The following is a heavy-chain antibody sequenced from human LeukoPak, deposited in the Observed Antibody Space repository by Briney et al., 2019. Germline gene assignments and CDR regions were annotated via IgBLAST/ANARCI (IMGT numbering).Heavy chain of an antibody. J-gene: IGHJ4*02. D-gene: IGHD5-18*01. CDR1: GFMFSSSW. CDR2: IKEDGSDK. V-gene: IGHV3-7*01. Sequence: GGSLRLSCAASGFMFSSSWMAWVRQAPGKGLEWVANIKEDGSDKNYVDSMKGRFTISRDNAKNSLYLQMNSLRAEDTAIYYCARDAAYGYDRFDYWGQGTLVTVSS. CDR3: ARDAAYGYDRFDY.